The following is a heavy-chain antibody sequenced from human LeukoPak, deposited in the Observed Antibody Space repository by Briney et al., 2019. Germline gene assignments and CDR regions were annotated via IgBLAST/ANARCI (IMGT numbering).Heavy chain of an antibody. CDR2: VSGSGAGT. V-gene: IGHV3-23*01. CDR1: GFTFTSSA. J-gene: IGHJ4*02. Sequence: GGSLRFSCAASGFTFTSSAMSWVRQAPGKGLEWVSAVSGSGAGTYYADSVKGRFTVSRDNSKNTLYLQMNTLRAEDTAIYYCAKNPSAYCGGDCYSDYWGQGTLVTVSS. CDR3: AKNPSAYCGGDCYSDY. D-gene: IGHD2-21*01.